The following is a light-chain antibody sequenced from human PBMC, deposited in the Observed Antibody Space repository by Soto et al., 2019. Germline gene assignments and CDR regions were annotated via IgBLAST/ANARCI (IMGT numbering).Light chain of an antibody. J-gene: IGLJ3*02. Sequence: QSVLTQPSSASGTPGQTVTISCSGSNSNLGSNTANWLQQLPGTAPKVLIYYSNRRPSGVPDRFSGSRSGTSTSLTISGLQSEDEADYYCVAWDDSLSGWVFGGGTQLTVL. V-gene: IGLV1-44*01. CDR2: YSN. CDR3: VAWDDSLSGWV. CDR1: NSNLGSNT.